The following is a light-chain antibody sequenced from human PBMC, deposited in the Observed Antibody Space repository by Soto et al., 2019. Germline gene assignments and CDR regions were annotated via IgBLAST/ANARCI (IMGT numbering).Light chain of an antibody. Sequence: IQMIQSPSSLAASVGDRVTISCRASQSISRWLAWYQQKPGKAPKFLIYDASSLESGVPSRFSGSVSETEFTLTIRSSQHDDFATYLCQQYTSYSRWTFGQGTKVDIK. CDR2: DAS. V-gene: IGKV1-5*01. J-gene: IGKJ1*01. CDR1: QSISRW. CDR3: QQYTSYSRWT.